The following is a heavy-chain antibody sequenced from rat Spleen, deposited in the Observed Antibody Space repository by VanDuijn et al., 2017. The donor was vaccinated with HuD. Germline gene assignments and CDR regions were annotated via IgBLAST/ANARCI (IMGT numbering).Heavy chain of an antibody. Sequence: EVKLVESGGGLVQPGRSLRLSCAASGFNFNDYWMGWVRQAPGKGLEWIGEINKDSRTIKYSPSLKDKFTVSRNNARNTLYLQISKLGSEDTSIYYCVREKFGVDYWGQGVLVTVSS. J-gene: IGHJ2*01. V-gene: IGHV4-2*01. CDR2: INKDSRTI. CDR1: GFNFNDYW. D-gene: IGHD4-3*01. CDR3: VREKFGVDY.